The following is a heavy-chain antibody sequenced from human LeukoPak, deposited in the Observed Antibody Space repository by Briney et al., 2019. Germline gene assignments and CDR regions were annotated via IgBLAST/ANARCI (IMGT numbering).Heavy chain of an antibody. J-gene: IGHJ6*03. Sequence: SQTLSLTCAISGDSVSSNKAAWHWIRQSPSRGLEWLGRTYYTSKWHNEYAASVKSRITINPDTSKNQFSLQVNSVTPEDTAVYYCARERQGSTYDMDVWGAGTTVTVSS. V-gene: IGHV6-1*01. CDR1: GDSVSSNKAA. CDR3: ARERQGSTYDMDV. CDR2: TYYTSKWHN. D-gene: IGHD3-10*01.